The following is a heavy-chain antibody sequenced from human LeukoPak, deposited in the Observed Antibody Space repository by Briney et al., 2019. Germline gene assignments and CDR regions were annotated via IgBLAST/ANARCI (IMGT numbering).Heavy chain of an antibody. V-gene: IGHV3-23*01. CDR2: VSRFGGTT. CDR3: VKHVGSRWSNNRFDP. J-gene: IGHJ5*02. D-gene: IGHD6-13*01. Sequence: QTGGSLRLSCAASGFTFDSYAMRWVRQAPGKGLEWVSAVSRFGGTTYYADSAKGRFTISTDNSNNTVYLQMNSLRVGDTALYYCVKHVGSRWSNNRFDPWGQGTLVTVS. CDR1: GFTFDSYA.